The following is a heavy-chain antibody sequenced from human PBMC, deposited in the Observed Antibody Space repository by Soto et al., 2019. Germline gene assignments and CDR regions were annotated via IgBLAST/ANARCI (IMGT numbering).Heavy chain of an antibody. CDR3: AASSSSSVLGYYYGMDV. CDR2: IWYDGSNK. Sequence: GGSLRLSCAASGFTFSSYGMHWVRQAPGKGLEWVAVIWYDGSNKYYADSVKGRFTISRDNSKNTLYLQMNSLRAEDTAVYYCAASSSSSVLGYYYGMDVWGQGTTVTVSS. V-gene: IGHV3-33*01. J-gene: IGHJ6*02. CDR1: GFTFSSYG. D-gene: IGHD6-6*01.